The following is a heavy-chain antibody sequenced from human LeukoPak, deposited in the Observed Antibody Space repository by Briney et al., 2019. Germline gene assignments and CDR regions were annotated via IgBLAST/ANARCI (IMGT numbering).Heavy chain of an antibody. J-gene: IGHJ3*02. CDR1: GFTFSSYA. CDR2: ISYSSAGT. D-gene: IGHD3-22*01. V-gene: IGHV3-23*01. CDR3: AKDWANYDSSGYYYKDAFDI. Sequence: GGSLRLSCAGSGFTFSSYAMSWVRQAPGKGLEWVSAISYSSAGTYYADSVKGRFTISRDNSKNTLYLQMKSLRAEDTAVFYCAKDWANYDSSGYYYKDAFDIWGQGTMVTVSS.